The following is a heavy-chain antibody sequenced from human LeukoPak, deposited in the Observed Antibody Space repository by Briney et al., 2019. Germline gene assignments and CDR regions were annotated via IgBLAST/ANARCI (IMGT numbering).Heavy chain of an antibody. CDR2: ISSSGSTT. CDR3: ARVDCSSISCPLDY. CDR1: GFTFNNYG. D-gene: IGHD2-2*01. Sequence: GGSLRLSCAASGFTFNNYGMHWVRQAPGKGLEWVSYISSSGSTTHYADSVKGRFTISRDNAKNSLYLQMNGLRAEDTAVYYCARVDCSSISCPLDYWGQGTLVTVSS. V-gene: IGHV3-48*04. J-gene: IGHJ4*02.